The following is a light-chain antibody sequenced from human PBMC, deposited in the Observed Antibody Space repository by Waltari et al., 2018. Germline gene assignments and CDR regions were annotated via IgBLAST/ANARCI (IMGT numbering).Light chain of an antibody. CDR1: QDIRTD. Sequence: DSQMTQSPSSLSASVGDRVKITCRASQDIRTDVGWFQQKPGKAPQRLIYAGFRFQSGVPSRVSGSRFVTEFTLTITDLQPDDFATYYCLQHNSYPQTFGQGTKVDFK. V-gene: IGKV1-17*02. J-gene: IGKJ1*01. CDR2: AGF. CDR3: LQHNSYPQT.